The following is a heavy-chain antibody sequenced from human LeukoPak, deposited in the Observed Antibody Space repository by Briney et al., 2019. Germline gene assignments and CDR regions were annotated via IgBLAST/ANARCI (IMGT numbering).Heavy chain of an antibody. D-gene: IGHD3-22*01. V-gene: IGHV3-64*01. CDR2: ISSNGGST. Sequence: PGGSLRLSCAASGFTFSSYAMHWVRQAPGKGLEYVSAISSNGGSTYYANSVKGRFTISRDNSKNTLYLQMGSLRAEDMAVYYCARDRLRTTGYYDSSGHTHAFDIWGQGTLVTVSS. CDR1: GFTFSSYA. CDR3: ARDRLRTTGYYDSSGHTHAFDI. J-gene: IGHJ4*02.